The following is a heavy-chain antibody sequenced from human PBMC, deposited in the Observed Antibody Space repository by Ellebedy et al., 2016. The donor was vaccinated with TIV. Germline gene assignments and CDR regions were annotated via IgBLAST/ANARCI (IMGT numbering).Heavy chain of an antibody. Sequence: AASVKVSCKASGGTFNNNVISWVREAPGQGLEWMGGIIPIFGTANYAQKFQGRVTITADESTSTVFMELSSLKSEDTAVYYCARVKGYCSTASCLCFDYWGQGTLVTVSS. D-gene: IGHD2-2*01. CDR3: ARVKGYCSTASCLCFDY. V-gene: IGHV1-69*13. J-gene: IGHJ4*02. CDR1: GGTFNNNV. CDR2: IIPIFGTA.